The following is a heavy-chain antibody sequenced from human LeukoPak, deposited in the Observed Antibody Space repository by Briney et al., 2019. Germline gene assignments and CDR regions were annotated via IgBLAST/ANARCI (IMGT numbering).Heavy chain of an antibody. V-gene: IGHV5-51*01. D-gene: IGHD6-6*01. CDR3: ARAYSSLTNLDY. Sequence: GESLKISCKGSGYSFTNYWIGWVRQMPGKGLEWMGFISPGDSDTRYSPSFQGQVTISVDKSISTAYLQWSSLKASDTAMYYCARAYSSLTNLDYWGQGTLVTVSS. CDR1: GYSFTNYW. J-gene: IGHJ4*02. CDR2: ISPGDSDT.